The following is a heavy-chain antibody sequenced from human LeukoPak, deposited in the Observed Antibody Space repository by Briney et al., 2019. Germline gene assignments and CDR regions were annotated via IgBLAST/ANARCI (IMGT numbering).Heavy chain of an antibody. CDR1: GYTFTSYY. CDR2: INPGGGST. D-gene: IGHD4-17*01. V-gene: IGHV1-46*01. J-gene: IGHJ4*02. CDR3: ARRDNGDYVLDY. Sequence: ASVKVSCKASGYTFTSYYMHWVRQAPGQGLEWMGIINPGGGSTSYAQKFQGRVTMTRDMSTSTVYMELSSLRSEDTAVYYCARRDNGDYVLDYWGQGTLVTVSS.